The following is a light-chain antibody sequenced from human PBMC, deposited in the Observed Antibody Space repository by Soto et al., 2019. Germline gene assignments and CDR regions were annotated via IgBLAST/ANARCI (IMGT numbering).Light chain of an antibody. V-gene: IGKV3-15*01. CDR2: GAS. J-gene: IGKJ5*01. Sequence: EIVMTQSPATLSVSPGERATLSCRASQSVSSNLAWYQQIPGQAPRLLIYGASTRATGIPARFSGSGSGTEFTLTISSLQSEDFALYYCQQYNKWPPVTFGQGTRLEIK. CDR1: QSVSSN. CDR3: QQYNKWPPVT.